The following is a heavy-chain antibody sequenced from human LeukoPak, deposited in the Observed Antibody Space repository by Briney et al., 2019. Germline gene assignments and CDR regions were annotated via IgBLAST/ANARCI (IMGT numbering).Heavy chain of an antibody. CDR3: AREGFEYSSSLPHYYYYYYMDV. CDR1: GFTFSSYS. J-gene: IGHJ6*03. V-gene: IGHV3-21*01. D-gene: IGHD6-6*01. CDR2: ISSSSSYI. Sequence: PGGDLRLCCAACGFTFSSYSMNWVRQAPGKGLEWVPSISSSSSYIYYADSVKGRFTISRDNAKNSLYLQMNSLRAEDTAAYYCAREGFEYSSSLPHYYYYYYMDVWGKGTTVTVSS.